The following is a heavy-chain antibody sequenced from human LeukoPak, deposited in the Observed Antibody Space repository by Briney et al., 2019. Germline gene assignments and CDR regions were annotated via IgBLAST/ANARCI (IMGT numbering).Heavy chain of an antibody. CDR3: ARDDSSGYLQYYFDY. CDR1: GYTFTSYA. CDR2: INTNTGNP. V-gene: IGHV7-4-1*02. D-gene: IGHD3-22*01. Sequence: ASVKVSCKASGYTFTSYAMNWVRQAPGQGLEWMGWINTNTGNPTYAQGFTGRFVFSLDTSVSTAYLQISSLKAEDTAVYYCARDDSSGYLQYYFDYWGQGTLVTVSS. J-gene: IGHJ4*02.